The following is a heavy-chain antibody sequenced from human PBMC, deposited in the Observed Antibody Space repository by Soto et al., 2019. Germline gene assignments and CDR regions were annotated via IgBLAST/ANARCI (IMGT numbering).Heavy chain of an antibody. J-gene: IGHJ5*02. CDR1: GYTFTSYG. Sequence: QVQLVQSGAEVKKPGASVKVSCKASGYTFTSYGISWVRQAPGQGLEWMGWISAYNGNTNYAQKLQGRVTMTTDTSTSTAYMDLRSLRSDDTAVYYCARDRCSSTSCYTRGVRWFDPWGQGTLVTVSS. V-gene: IGHV1-18*01. D-gene: IGHD2-2*02. CDR3: ARDRCSSTSCYTRGVRWFDP. CDR2: ISAYNGNT.